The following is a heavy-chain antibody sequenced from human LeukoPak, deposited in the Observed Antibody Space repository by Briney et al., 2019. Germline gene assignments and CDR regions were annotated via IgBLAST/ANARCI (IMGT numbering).Heavy chain of an antibody. CDR3: ARDGSGYSPDGYYGMDV. D-gene: IGHD3-3*01. CDR1: GGTFSSYA. Sequence: GSSVTVSCTASGGTFSSYAISWVRQAPGQGLEWMGGIIPIFGTANYAQKFQGRVTITADESTSTAYMELSSLRSEDTAVYYCARDGSGYSPDGYYGMDVWGQGTTVTVSS. V-gene: IGHV1-69*01. CDR2: IIPIFGTA. J-gene: IGHJ6*02.